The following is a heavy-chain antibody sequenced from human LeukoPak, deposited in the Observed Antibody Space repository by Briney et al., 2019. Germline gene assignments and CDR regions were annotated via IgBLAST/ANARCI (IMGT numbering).Heavy chain of an antibody. CDR1: GFTLRSYV. J-gene: IGHJ4*02. V-gene: IGHV3-23*01. Sequence: GGSLRLSCVASGFTLRSYVMNWVRQTPGKGLEWVSSISGSGDSTFYADSVKGRFTISRDNAKKSLYLQMNSLRAEDTAVYYCARVEGRGFSYGHLDYWGQGTLSPSPQ. CDR3: ARVEGRGFSYGHLDY. CDR2: ISGSGDST. D-gene: IGHD5-18*01.